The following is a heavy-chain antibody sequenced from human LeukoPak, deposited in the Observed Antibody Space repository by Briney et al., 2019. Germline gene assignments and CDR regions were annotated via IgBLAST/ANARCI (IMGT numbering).Heavy chain of an antibody. Sequence: SETLSLTCAVYGGSFSTYYWSWIRQPPGKGLEWIGEINHSGSTNYNPSPKSRVTISVDTSKNQFSLKLSSVTAADTAVYYCARVYYYDSSGYYYDAFDIWGQGTMVTVSS. CDR3: ARVYYYDSSGYYYDAFDI. CDR1: GGSFSTYY. D-gene: IGHD3-22*01. V-gene: IGHV4-34*01. J-gene: IGHJ3*02. CDR2: INHSGST.